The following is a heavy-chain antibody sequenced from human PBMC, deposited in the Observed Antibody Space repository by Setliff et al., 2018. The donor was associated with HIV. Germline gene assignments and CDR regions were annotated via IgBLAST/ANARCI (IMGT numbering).Heavy chain of an antibody. CDR3: ARSRPYILTGHGSYVDD. CDR1: NGSVSSNNW. J-gene: IGHJ4*02. V-gene: IGHV4-4*02. D-gene: IGHD3-9*01. CDR2: ISQTGST. Sequence: PSETLSLTCAVSNGSVSSNNWWTWVRQPPGKDLEWIGEISQTGSTNYNPSLKSRVTISVDKSNNHFPLKVKSLTAADTAVYFCARSRPYILTGHGSYVDDWGPGTLVTVSS.